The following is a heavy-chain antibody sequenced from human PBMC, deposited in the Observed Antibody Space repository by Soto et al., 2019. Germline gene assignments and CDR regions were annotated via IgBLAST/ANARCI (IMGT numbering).Heavy chain of an antibody. CDR1: GGTFSSYA. V-gene: IGHV1-69*01. D-gene: IGHD3-22*01. CDR2: IIPIFGTA. Sequence: QVQLVQSGAEVKKPGSSVKVCCKASGGTFSSYAISWVRQAPGQGLEWMGGIIPIFGTANYAQKFQGRVTITADESTSTAYMELSSLSSEDTAVYYCAMTYYYDSSGYYLTQRNDYWGQGTLVTVSS. CDR3: AMTYYYDSSGYYLTQRNDY. J-gene: IGHJ4*02.